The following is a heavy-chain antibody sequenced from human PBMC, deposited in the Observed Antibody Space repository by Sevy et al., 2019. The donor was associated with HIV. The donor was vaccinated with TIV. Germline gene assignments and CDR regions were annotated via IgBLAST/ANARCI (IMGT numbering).Heavy chain of an antibody. CDR3: ATGTTGTTDY. CDR2: IYYSGST. Sequence: SETLSLTCTVSGGSISSYYWSWIRQPPVKGLEWIGYIYYSGSTNYNPSLKSRVTISVDTSKNQFSLKLSSVTAADTAVYYCATGTTGTTDYWGQGTLVTVSS. J-gene: IGHJ4*02. V-gene: IGHV4-59*01. D-gene: IGHD1-1*01. CDR1: GGSISSYY.